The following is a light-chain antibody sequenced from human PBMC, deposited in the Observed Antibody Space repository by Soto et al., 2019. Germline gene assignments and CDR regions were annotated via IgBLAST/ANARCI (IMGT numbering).Light chain of an antibody. CDR2: GAS. CDR1: QSVRSH. V-gene: IGKV1-39*01. Sequence: DIEITQSPSSLSASVGDRVTITCLASQSVRSHLNWFQQKPGKAPDLLIYGASTLQFGVPSRFSGSGSGTDFILTISNLQPEDFAIYYCQQSFRTPRTFGQGTKVDIK. CDR3: QQSFRTPRT. J-gene: IGKJ1*01.